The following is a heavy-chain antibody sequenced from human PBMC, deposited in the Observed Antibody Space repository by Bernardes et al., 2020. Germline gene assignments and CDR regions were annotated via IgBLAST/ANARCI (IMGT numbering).Heavy chain of an antibody. CDR1: GFTFSTYW. V-gene: IGHV3-7*03. J-gene: IGHJ4*02. CDR2: IMRDGSQK. Sequence: GGSLRLSCTASGFTFSTYWMTWVRQAPGKGLEWVANIMRDGSQKFFVESVKGRFIISRDNAQNSVYLQMSSLRAEDTAVYYCARDYCSGDGCSSLGYWGQGTLVTVSS. CDR3: ARDYCSGDGCSSLGY. D-gene: IGHD2-15*01.